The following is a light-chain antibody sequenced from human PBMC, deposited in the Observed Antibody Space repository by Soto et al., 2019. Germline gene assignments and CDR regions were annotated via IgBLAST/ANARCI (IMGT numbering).Light chain of an antibody. CDR3: SSYTTNITPVV. Sequence: QSVLTQPPSVSAAPGQKVTISCSGSSSNIGNNYVSWYRQLPGTAPKLLIYDNNQRPSGIPDRFSGSKSGTSATLGITGLQTGDEADYYCSSYTTNITPVVFGGGTKVTVL. CDR2: DNN. J-gene: IGLJ2*01. CDR1: SSNIGNNY. V-gene: IGLV1-51*01.